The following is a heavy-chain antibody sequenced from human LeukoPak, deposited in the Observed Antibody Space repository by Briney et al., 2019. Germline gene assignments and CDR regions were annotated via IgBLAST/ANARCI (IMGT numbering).Heavy chain of an antibody. J-gene: IGHJ2*01. CDR1: DYSISSSYY. V-gene: IGHV4-38-2*02. Sequence: SETLSLTCSVSDYSISSSYYWGWIRQPPGKGLEWFGIIYHSGSTYYNPSLKSRVTISVDTSKNQFSLKLSSVTAADTAVYYCARVSGRFTWYFDLWGRGTLVTVSS. CDR3: ARVSGRFTWYFDL. CDR2: IYHSGST.